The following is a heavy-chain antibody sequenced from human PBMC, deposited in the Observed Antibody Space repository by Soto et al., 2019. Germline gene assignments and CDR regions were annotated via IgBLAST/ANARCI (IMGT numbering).Heavy chain of an antibody. J-gene: IGHJ4*02. CDR2: IYYSGST. CDR3: ASLACNYYGSGSPAKIDY. D-gene: IGHD3-10*01. V-gene: IGHV4-39*01. CDR1: GGSISSSSYY. Sequence: SETLSLTCTVSGGSISSSSYYWGWIRQPPGKGLEWIGSIYYSGSTYYNPSLKSRVTISVDTSKNQFSLKLSSVTAADTAVYYCASLACNYYGSGSPAKIDYWGQGNLVTVSS.